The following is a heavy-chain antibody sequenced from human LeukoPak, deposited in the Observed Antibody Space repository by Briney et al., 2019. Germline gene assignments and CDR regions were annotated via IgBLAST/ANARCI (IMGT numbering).Heavy chain of an antibody. J-gene: IGHJ3*02. V-gene: IGHV4-59*01. D-gene: IGHD3-22*01. CDR1: GGSLRSYY. CDR2: IYYSGST. Sequence: SETPSLTRTVSGGSLRSYYWGWVRPPPGEGPEWGGYIYYSGSTNYNPSLKSRVTISVDTSKNQFSLKLSSVTAADTAVYYCARERYYDSSGYSDAFDIWGQGTMVTVSS. CDR3: ARERYYDSSGYSDAFDI.